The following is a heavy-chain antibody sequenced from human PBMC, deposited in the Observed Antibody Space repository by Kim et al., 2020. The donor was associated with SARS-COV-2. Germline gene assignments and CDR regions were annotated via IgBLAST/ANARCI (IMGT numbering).Heavy chain of an antibody. Sequence: GGSLRLSCAASGFTFSSYEMNWVRQAPGKGLEWVSYISSSGSTIYYADSVKGRFTISRDNAKNSLYLQMNSLRAEDTAVYYCARDLGWNGGGAFDIWGQGTMVTVSS. CDR3: ARDLGWNGGGAFDI. J-gene: IGHJ3*02. V-gene: IGHV3-48*03. CDR2: ISSSGSTI. CDR1: GFTFSSYE. D-gene: IGHD1-1*01.